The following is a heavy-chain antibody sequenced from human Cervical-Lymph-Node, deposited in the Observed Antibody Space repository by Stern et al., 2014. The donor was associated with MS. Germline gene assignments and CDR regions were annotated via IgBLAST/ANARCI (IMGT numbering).Heavy chain of an antibody. Sequence: VQLVQSGGGLVQPGGSLRLSCAASGMTVSSFWMSWVRQVQGKGLQWVANIKEDGTEKYYWDSVKGRFTLSRDNAKNSLYLQMNSLRAEDTAVYYCARDPWYGGWFDPWGQGTLGTVSS. CDR1: GMTVSSFW. V-gene: IGHV3-7*01. J-gene: IGHJ5*02. CDR3: ARDPWYGGWFDP. D-gene: IGHD6-13*01. CDR2: IKEDGTEK.